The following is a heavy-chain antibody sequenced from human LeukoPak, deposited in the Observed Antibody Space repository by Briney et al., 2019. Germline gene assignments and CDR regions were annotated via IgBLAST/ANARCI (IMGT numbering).Heavy chain of an antibody. CDR1: GFTFSSYA. J-gene: IGHJ4*02. Sequence: GGSLRLSCAASGFTFSSYAMHWVRQAPGKGLEWVAVISYDGSNKYYADSVKGRFTISRDNSKNTLYLQMNSLRVEDTAVYYCARGAAGAFDYWGQGTLVTVSS. CDR3: ARGAAGAFDY. CDR2: ISYDGSNK. V-gene: IGHV3-30-3*01. D-gene: IGHD6-13*01.